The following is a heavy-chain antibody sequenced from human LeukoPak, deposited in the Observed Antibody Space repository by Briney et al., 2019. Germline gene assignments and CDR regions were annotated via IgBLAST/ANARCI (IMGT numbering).Heavy chain of an antibody. Sequence: PGGSLRLSCAASGFTFSSYAMSWVRQAPGKGLEWVSAISGSGGSTYYADSVKGRFTISRDNSKNTLYLQMNSLRAEDTAVYYCAKCGVLLWFGELGAFDIWGQGTMVTVSS. V-gene: IGHV3-23*01. J-gene: IGHJ3*02. D-gene: IGHD3-10*01. CDR1: GFTFSSYA. CDR2: ISGSGGST. CDR3: AKCGVLLWFGELGAFDI.